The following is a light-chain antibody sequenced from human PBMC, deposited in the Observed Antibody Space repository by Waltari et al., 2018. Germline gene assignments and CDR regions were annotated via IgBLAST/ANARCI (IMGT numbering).Light chain of an antibody. J-gene: IGLJ2*01. CDR2: EVT. Sequence: QSALTQPAPVSGSPGQSITISCTGTSSDVGGYNLVSWYQQHPGKAPKVMIYEVTERPLGVSYRFSGSKSGDTASLTISDLQAEDEADYFCSSYTTSHTVLFGGGTTLTVL. V-gene: IGLV2-23*02. CDR3: SSYTTSHTVL. CDR1: SSDVGGYNL.